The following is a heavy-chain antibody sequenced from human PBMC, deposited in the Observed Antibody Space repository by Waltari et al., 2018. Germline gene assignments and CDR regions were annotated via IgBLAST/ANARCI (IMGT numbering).Heavy chain of an antibody. CDR1: GGSISSGSYY. D-gene: IGHD2-8*01. CDR2: IYTSGMT. J-gene: IGHJ5*02. CDR3: ARERVVFDCTNGVCSWFDP. V-gene: IGHV4-61*02. Sequence: QVQLQESGPGLVKPSQTLSLTCTVSGGSISSGSYYWSWIRQPAGKGLEWIGRIYTSGMTNYNPSCKSRVTISVDTSKNQFSLKLSSVTAADTAVYYCARERVVFDCTNGVCSWFDPWGQGTLVTVSS.